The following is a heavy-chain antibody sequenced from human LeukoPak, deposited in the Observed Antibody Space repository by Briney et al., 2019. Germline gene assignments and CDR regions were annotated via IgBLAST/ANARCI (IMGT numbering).Heavy chain of an antibody. V-gene: IGHV3-30*18. CDR3: VKGLVQTTMSYSVDY. D-gene: IGHD1-1*01. CDR1: GFTFSNYA. Sequence: GGSLRLSCATSGFTFSNYAMHWVRQTPGKGLEWVALISSDGSKNIYADPVKGRFTVSRDNSKNTLYLQMNSLRAEDTAVYYCVKGLVQTTMSYSVDYWGQGALVTVSS. CDR2: ISSDGSKN. J-gene: IGHJ4*02.